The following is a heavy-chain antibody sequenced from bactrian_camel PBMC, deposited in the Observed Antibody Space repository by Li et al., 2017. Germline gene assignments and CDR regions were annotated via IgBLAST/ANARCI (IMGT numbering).Heavy chain of an antibody. CDR1: GFTFSTYD. Sequence: DVQLVESGGGLVQPGGSLRLSCAGSGFTFSTYDMSWVRQAPGKGLEWVSAINSGGGSTYYADSVKGRFTISRDNAKNTLYLQINSLEIEDTAVYYCATDLIARGVLWSVSEYWGQGTQVTVS. J-gene: IGHJ4*01. CDR3: ATDLIARGVLWSVSEY. CDR2: INSGGGST. D-gene: IGHD1*01. V-gene: IGHV3S40*01.